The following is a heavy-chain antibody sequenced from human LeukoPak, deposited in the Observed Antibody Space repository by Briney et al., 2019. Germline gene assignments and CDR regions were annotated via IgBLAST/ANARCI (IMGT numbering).Heavy chain of an antibody. CDR3: AKEGPVTIFGVDPTCLDY. J-gene: IGHJ4*02. Sequence: PGGSLRLSCAASGFTFGSYAMSRVRQAPGKGLEWVSPFRGSGGSTYYADSVKGRFTISRDNSKNTLYLQMNSLRAEDTAVYYCAKEGPVTIFGVDPTCLDYWGQGTLVTVSS. CDR1: GFTFGSYA. V-gene: IGHV3-23*01. CDR2: FRGSGGST. D-gene: IGHD3-3*01.